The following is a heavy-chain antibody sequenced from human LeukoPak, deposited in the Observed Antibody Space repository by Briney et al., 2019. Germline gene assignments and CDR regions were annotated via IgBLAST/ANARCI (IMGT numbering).Heavy chain of an antibody. J-gene: IGHJ4*02. CDR2: ISGSGGST. V-gene: IGHV3-23*01. CDR1: GFTFSSYA. D-gene: IGHD6-19*01. CDR3: AKPGSSGWYYFDY. Sequence: GGPLRLSCAASGFTFSSYAMSWVRQAPGKGLEWVSTISGSGGSTYYADSVKGRFTISRDNSKNTLYLQMNSLRAEDTAVYYCAKPGSSGWYYFDYWGQGTLVTVSS.